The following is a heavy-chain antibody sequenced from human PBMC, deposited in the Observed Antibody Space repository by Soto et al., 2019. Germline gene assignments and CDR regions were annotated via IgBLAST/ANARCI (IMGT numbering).Heavy chain of an antibody. V-gene: IGHV4-34*01. J-gene: IGHJ6*03. CDR2: INHSGST. CDR3: ARGGGYYDFWSGYDSPGDYYYMDV. Sequence: PSETLSLTCAVYGGSFSGYYWSWIRQPPGKGLEWIGEINHSGSTNYNPSLKSRVTISVDTSKNQFSLKLSSVTAADTAVYHCARGGGYYDFWSGYDSPGDYYYMDVWGKGTTVTVSS. D-gene: IGHD3-3*01. CDR1: GGSFSGYY.